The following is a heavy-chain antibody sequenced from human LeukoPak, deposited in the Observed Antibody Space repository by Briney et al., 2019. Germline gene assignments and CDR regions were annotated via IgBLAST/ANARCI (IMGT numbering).Heavy chain of an antibody. J-gene: IGHJ4*02. CDR3: ARESLPAAYDY. D-gene: IGHD2-2*01. CDR2: IYYSGST. V-gene: IGHV4-59*12. CDR1: GGSISSYY. Sequence: NPSETLSLTCTVSGGSISSYYWSWIRQPPGKGLEWIGYIYYSGSTYYNPSLKSRVTISVDTSKNQFSLKLSSVTAADTAVYYCARESLPAAYDYWGQGTLVTVSS.